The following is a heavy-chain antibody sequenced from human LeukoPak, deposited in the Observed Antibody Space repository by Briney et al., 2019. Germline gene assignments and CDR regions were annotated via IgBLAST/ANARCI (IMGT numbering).Heavy chain of an antibody. Sequence: SETLSLTCTVSGGSISSYYWSWIRHPPEKGLEWIGYIYTSGSTNYHPSLKSRVTISVDTSKNQFSLKLNSVTAADTAVYYCARLDRFGANYYYMDVWGKGTSVTVSS. D-gene: IGHD3-10*01. J-gene: IGHJ6*03. CDR1: GGSISSYY. CDR2: IYTSGST. V-gene: IGHV4-4*09. CDR3: ARLDRFGANYYYMDV.